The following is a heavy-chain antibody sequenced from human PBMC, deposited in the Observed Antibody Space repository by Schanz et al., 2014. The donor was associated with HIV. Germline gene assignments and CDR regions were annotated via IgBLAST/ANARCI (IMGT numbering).Heavy chain of an antibody. J-gene: IGHJ4*02. Sequence: QVQLQQWGAGLLKPSETLSLTCAVYGGSFSDYYWSWIRQPPGKGLEWIGEINHSGSTNYNPSLSSRATISVDTSKRQFSLNLSSVTAADTAVYYCARDVPSGGFDYWGQGTLVTVSS. D-gene: IGHD3-10*01. V-gene: IGHV4-34*01. CDR3: ARDVPSGGFDY. CDR1: GGSFSDYY. CDR2: INHSGST.